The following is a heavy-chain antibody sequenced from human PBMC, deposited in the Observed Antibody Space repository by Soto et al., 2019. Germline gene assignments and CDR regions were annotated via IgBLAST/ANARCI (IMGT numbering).Heavy chain of an antibody. D-gene: IGHD4-17*01. CDR1: GGSISSGGYS. J-gene: IGHJ4*02. Sequence: QLQLQESGSGLVKPSQTLSLTCAVSGGSISSGGYSWSWIRQPPGKGLEWIGYIYHSGSTYYNPSLKSPVAIPVDRFKVQFSLKLSSVTAADTAVYYCASASSTVTTLDYWGQGTLVSV. CDR3: ASASSTVTTLDY. V-gene: IGHV4-30-2*01. CDR2: IYHSGST.